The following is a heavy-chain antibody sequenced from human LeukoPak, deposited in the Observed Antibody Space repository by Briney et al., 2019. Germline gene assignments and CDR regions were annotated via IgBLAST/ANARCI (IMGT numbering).Heavy chain of an antibody. CDR3: ARVGGTGWFDP. V-gene: IGHV4-34*01. CDR1: GGSFSGYY. CDR2: INHSGST. J-gene: IGHJ5*02. D-gene: IGHD1-1*01. Sequence: SETLSLTCAVYGGSFSGYYWSWIRQPPGKGLEWIGEINHSGSTNYNPSLESRVTISVDTSKNQFSLKLSSVTAADTAVYYCARVGGTGWFDPWGQGTLVTVSS.